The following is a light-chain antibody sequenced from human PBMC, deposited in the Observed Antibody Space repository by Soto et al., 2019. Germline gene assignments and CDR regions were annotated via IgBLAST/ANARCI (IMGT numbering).Light chain of an antibody. J-gene: IGKJ2*01. Sequence: DIQLTQSPSFLSASVGDRVTITCRASQGISSYLAWYQQKPGKAPKLLIYAASTLQSGVPSRFSGSGSGTEFTPTISRPEPEDFSTYYCQQLNSYPYTFGQGTKLEIK. CDR3: QQLNSYPYT. CDR2: AAS. CDR1: QGISSY. V-gene: IGKV1-9*01.